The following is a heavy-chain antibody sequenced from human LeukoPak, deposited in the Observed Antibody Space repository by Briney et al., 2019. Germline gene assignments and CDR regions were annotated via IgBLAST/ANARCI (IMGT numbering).Heavy chain of an antibody. V-gene: IGHV4-59*01. Sequence: PSETLSLTCTVSGGSISNYYWSWIRQPPGKGLEWIGYLYYSGSANYNPSLKSRVTISLDTSKNQFSLKLSSVTAADTAVYYCAREGGRQWLVSGALDSWGQGTLVTVSS. CDR2: LYYSGSA. CDR3: AREGGRQWLVSGALDS. CDR1: GGSISNYY. D-gene: IGHD6-19*01. J-gene: IGHJ5*01.